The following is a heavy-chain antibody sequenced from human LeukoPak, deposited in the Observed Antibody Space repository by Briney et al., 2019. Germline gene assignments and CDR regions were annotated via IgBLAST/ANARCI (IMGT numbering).Heavy chain of an antibody. D-gene: IGHD3-16*01. Sequence: GASVKVSCEASGYTFTSHGINWVRQAPGQGLEWMGWISTYNGDTNYAQNLQGRVTMTTDTSTSTAYMELRSLRSDDTAVYYCGREGLGELSLDYWGQGTLVTVSS. J-gene: IGHJ4*02. V-gene: IGHV1-18*01. CDR3: GREGLGELSLDY. CDR2: ISTYNGDT. CDR1: GYTFTSHG.